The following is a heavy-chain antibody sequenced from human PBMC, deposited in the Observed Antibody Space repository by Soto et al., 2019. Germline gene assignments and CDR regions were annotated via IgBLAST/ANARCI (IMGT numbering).Heavy chain of an antibody. Sequence: EVHLVESGGGLVKPGGSLRLSCAVSGFTLSSCTMNWVREAPGKGLEWVSSISPSTSHIYYADSVKGRFTISRDNAKNSLFLQMNSLRAEDTAVYYCSGCSGGACHRSYGMDVWGQGTTVTVSS. CDR1: GFTLSSCT. D-gene: IGHD2-15*01. V-gene: IGHV3-21*01. J-gene: IGHJ6*02. CDR3: SGCSGGACHRSYGMDV. CDR2: ISPSTSHI.